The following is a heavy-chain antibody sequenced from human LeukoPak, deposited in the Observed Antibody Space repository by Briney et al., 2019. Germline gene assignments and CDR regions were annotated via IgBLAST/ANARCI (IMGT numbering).Heavy chain of an antibody. Sequence: PSETLSLTCAVYGGSFSGYYWSWIRQPPGKGLEWIGYIYYSGSTNYNPSLKSRATISVDTSKKQFSLKLSSVTAADTAVYYCARRSLVRTVGYYYAMDVWGQGTTVTVSS. CDR2: IYYSGST. CDR1: GGSFSGYY. CDR3: ARRSLVRTVGYYYAMDV. D-gene: IGHD1-26*01. V-gene: IGHV4-59*08. J-gene: IGHJ6*02.